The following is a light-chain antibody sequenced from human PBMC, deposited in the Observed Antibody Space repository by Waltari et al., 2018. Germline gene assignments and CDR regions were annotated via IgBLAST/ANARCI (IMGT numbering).Light chain of an antibody. CDR1: QSISSY. CDR2: AAS. CDR3: QQSYSTPYT. Sequence: DIQMTQSPSSLSAAVGDRVTITCRASQSISSYLNWYQQKPGKAPDLLIYAASSLQSGFPSRFSGSGSGTDFTLTISSLQPEDFATYYCQQSYSTPYTFGQGTKLEIK. J-gene: IGKJ2*01. V-gene: IGKV1-39*01.